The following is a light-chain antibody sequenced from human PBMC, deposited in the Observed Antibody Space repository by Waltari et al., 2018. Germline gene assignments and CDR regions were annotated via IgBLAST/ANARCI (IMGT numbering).Light chain of an antibody. J-gene: IGLJ2*01. CDR1: ALPTLY. CDR3: QSADTDFANHVL. CDR2: KDT. Sequence: SYDLTQPPPVSVSPGQTARIPCSGNALPTLYSYWYQQKPGQAPLLLIYKDTQRASGIPERFSGSTSGTTVTLTISGVQAEDAADYYCQSADTDFANHVLFGGGTQLTVL. V-gene: IGLV3-25*03.